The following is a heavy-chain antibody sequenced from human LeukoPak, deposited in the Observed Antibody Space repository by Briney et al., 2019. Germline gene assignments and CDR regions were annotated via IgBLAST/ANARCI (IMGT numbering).Heavy chain of an antibody. Sequence: PGGSLRLSCAASGFTFSSYEMNWVRQAPGKGLEWVSYINSAGSTIYYADSVKGRFTISRDNAKNSLYLQVNSLRAEDTAVYYCARGQYYDILTGYYGPPFDYWGQGTLITVSS. J-gene: IGHJ4*02. CDR2: INSAGSTI. D-gene: IGHD3-9*01. V-gene: IGHV3-48*03. CDR3: ARGQYYDILTGYYGPPFDY. CDR1: GFTFSSYE.